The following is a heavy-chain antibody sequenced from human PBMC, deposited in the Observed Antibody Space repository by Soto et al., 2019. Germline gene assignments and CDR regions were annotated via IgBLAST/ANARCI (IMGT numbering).Heavy chain of an antibody. D-gene: IGHD5-18*01. CDR1: GGSISSYY. CDR2: IYTSGST. J-gene: IGHJ6*02. V-gene: IGHV4-4*07. Sequence: PSETLSLTCTVSGGSISSYYWSWIRQPAGKGLEWIGRIYTSGSTNYNPFLKSRVTMSVDTSKNQFSLKLSSVTAADTAVYYCARDSTAMDSYYYYYGMDVWGQGTTVTVSS. CDR3: ARDSTAMDSYYYYYGMDV.